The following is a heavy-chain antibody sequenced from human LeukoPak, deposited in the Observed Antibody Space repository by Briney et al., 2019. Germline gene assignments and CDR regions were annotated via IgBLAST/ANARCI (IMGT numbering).Heavy chain of an antibody. J-gene: IGHJ4*02. D-gene: IGHD3-3*01. CDR2: ISSSSSYI. V-gene: IGHV3-21*01. CDR3: AITIFGVGDY. Sequence: PGGSLRLSCAASGFTFSSYAMSWVRQAPGKGLEWVSSISSSSSYIYYADSVKGRFTISRDNAKNSLYLQMNSLRAEDTAVYYCAITIFGVGDYWGQGTLVTVSS. CDR1: GFTFSSYA.